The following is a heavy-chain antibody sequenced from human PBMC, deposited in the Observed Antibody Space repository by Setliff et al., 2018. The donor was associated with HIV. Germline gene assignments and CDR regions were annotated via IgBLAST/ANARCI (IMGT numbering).Heavy chain of an antibody. D-gene: IGHD1-26*01. CDR1: GYSISSGYY. V-gene: IGHV4-38-2*01. Sequence: PSETLSLTCAVSGYSISSGYYWAWIRQSPGKGLDWIGSIHHSGTTYYNPSLKSRVTISVDTTTNQVSLQVNSVTAVDTAVYYCARVPHRVVGTTTFLYHFDYWGLGTLVTVSS. CDR2: IHHSGTT. CDR3: ARVPHRVVGTTTFLYHFDY. J-gene: IGHJ4*02.